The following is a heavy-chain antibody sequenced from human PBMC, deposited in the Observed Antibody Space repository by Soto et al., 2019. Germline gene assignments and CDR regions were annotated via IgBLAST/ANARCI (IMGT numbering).Heavy chain of an antibody. Sequence: EVRLLESGGALVQPGGSLRLSCAASGFTFNNYAMAWVRQAPGKGLQWVSAISGSSTSTFFADSVRGRFTISRDNTKNTLFLEMNRLSAEDTVVYYCAGYYDEVWGHYRYLGVGLWGQGTLVTVSS. V-gene: IGHV3-23*01. CDR2: ISGSSTST. CDR3: AGYYDEVWGHYRYLGVGL. D-gene: IGHD3-16*02. CDR1: GFTFNNYA. J-gene: IGHJ4*02.